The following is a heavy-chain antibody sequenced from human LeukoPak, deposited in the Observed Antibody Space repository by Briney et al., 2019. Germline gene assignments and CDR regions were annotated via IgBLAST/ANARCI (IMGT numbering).Heavy chain of an antibody. CDR2: ILYTGDT. Sequence: SETLSLTCAVSGASVSSGNWWNWARQSPGKGLEWIAEILYTGDTNYNPSLRSRVTLSIDNSNNEASLKLASVTAADSAVYCCARAQRGCSANSCYLDPWGPGILVTVSS. J-gene: IGHJ5*02. CDR3: ARAQRGCSANSCYLDP. CDR1: GASVSSGNW. D-gene: IGHD2-15*01. V-gene: IGHV4-4*01.